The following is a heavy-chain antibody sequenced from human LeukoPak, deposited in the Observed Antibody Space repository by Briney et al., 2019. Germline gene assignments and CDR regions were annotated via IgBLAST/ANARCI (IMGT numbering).Heavy chain of an antibody. Sequence: PSETLSLTCTVSGGSISSGGYYWSWIRQHPGKGLEWIGYIYYSGSTYYNPSLKSRVTISVDTSKNQFSLKLSAVTAADTAVYFCARGRDYSDYWGQGALVTVSS. CDR1: GGSISSGGYY. CDR3: ARGRDYSDY. V-gene: IGHV4-31*03. J-gene: IGHJ4*02. CDR2: IYYSGST.